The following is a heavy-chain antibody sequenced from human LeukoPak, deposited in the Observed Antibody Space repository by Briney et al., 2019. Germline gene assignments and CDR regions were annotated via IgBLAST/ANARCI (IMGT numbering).Heavy chain of an antibody. CDR1: GDSLTRSPYF. J-gene: IGHJ5*02. V-gene: IGHV4-39*07. Sequence: SETLSLTCTVSGDSLTRSPYFWGWCRQPPGKGLEWIGSIYYTGSSYYNPSLKSRVSMSIDTANNQFSLNMSAVTAADTAFYYCARVGGGRYVVDPWGQGTLVTVSS. D-gene: IGHD1-26*01. CDR2: IYYTGSS. CDR3: ARVGGGRYVVDP.